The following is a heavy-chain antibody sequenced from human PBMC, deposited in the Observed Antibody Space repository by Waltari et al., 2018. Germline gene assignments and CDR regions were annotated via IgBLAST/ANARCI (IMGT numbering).Heavy chain of an antibody. V-gene: IGHV4-38-2*01. CDR2: IYHSGST. Sequence: QVQLQESGPGLVKPSETRSLTCAGDGYSLSSGYYWGWITQPPGKGLEWIGRIYHSGSTYYNPSRKSRVTITADTSKNQFSLKLSSVTAADTAVYYCARRGSKYSGYDYYDYWGQGTLVTVSS. CDR1: GYSLSSGYY. J-gene: IGHJ4*02. CDR3: ARRGSKYSGYDYYDY. D-gene: IGHD5-12*01.